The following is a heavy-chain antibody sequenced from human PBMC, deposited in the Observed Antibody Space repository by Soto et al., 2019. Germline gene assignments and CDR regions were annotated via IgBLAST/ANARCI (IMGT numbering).Heavy chain of an antibody. CDR3: ARGILTGLDYFDC. J-gene: IGHJ4*02. Sequence: EVHLVESGGGLVQPGGSLRLSCAASGFTFSSHWMTWVRQTPGKGLEWVANINLDGSETYYVDSVTGRFTISRDNAKDSLYLQTSSLRAEDTAVYFCARGILTGLDYFDCWGQGTLVIVSS. CDR2: INLDGSET. V-gene: IGHV3-7*04. CDR1: GFTFSSHW. D-gene: IGHD1-1*01.